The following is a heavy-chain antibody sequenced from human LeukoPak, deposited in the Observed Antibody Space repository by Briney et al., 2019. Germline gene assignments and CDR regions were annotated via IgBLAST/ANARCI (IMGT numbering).Heavy chain of an antibody. D-gene: IGHD3-22*01. CDR2: ISSSGSTI. V-gene: IGHV3-48*03. Sequence: GGSLRLSCAASGFTFSSYEMNWVRQAPGKGLEWVSYISSSGSTIYYADSVKGRFTIPRDNAKNSLYLQMNSLRAEDTAVYYCARGTSIYYDSSGFDYWGQGTLSPSPQ. CDR1: GFTFSSYE. J-gene: IGHJ4*02. CDR3: ARGTSIYYDSSGFDY.